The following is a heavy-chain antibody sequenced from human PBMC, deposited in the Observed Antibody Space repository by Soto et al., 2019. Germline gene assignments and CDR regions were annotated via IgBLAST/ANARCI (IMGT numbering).Heavy chain of an antibody. Sequence: PSETLSLTCTVSGGSTNSRSYYWGWIRQSPGKGLEWIGNIYYTENTYYNPSLKSRVTISVDTSKNRFSLELSSVTAADTAVYYCARTSYGDYLYYFDSWGQGTLVTVSS. V-gene: IGHV4-39*01. CDR3: ARTSYGDYLYYFDS. CDR2: IYYTENT. J-gene: IGHJ4*02. CDR1: GGSTNSRSYY. D-gene: IGHD4-17*01.